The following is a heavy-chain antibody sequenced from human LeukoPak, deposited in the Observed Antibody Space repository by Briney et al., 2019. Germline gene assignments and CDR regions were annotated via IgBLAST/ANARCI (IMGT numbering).Heavy chain of an antibody. CDR2: IWYDGSNK. Sequence: GRSLRLSCVVSGFTFRSYGMHWIRQAPGKGLEWVAVIWYDGSNKYYVDSVKGRFTISRDNSKNTLYLQMNSLRAEDTAVYYCAHSNWGSLPTFDYWGQGTLVTVSS. V-gene: IGHV3-33*01. J-gene: IGHJ4*02. CDR3: AHSNWGSLPTFDY. CDR1: GFTFRSYG. D-gene: IGHD7-27*01.